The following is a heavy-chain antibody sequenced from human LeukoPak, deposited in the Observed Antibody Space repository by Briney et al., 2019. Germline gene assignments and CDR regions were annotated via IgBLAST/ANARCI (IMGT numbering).Heavy chain of an antibody. D-gene: IGHD3-22*01. CDR3: TTDYYDSSGYYEGFYYMDV. V-gene: IGHV3-15*01. CDR2: IKSKTDGGTT. J-gene: IGHJ6*03. CDR1: GFTFSNAW. Sequence: NPGGSLRLSCAASGFTFSNAWMSWVRQAPGKGLEWVGRIKSKTDGGTTDYAAPVKGRFTISRDDSKNTLYLQMNSLKTEVTAVYYCTTDYYDSSGYYEGFYYMDVWGKGTTVTVSS.